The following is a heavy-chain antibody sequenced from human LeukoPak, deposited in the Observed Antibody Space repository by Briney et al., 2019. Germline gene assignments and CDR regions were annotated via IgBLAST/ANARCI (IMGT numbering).Heavy chain of an antibody. CDR2: CSSVSSYK. J-gene: IGHJ3*01. Sequence: RPGGSLRLSCAASGFIFGDYDMNWVRQAPGQGLEWVGLCSSVSSYKYYGDSVKGRFTISRDNAKSLMYLQLNSLRAGDTALYFCARGGKKNGGDSFHLRGPGTMVTVAS. D-gene: IGHD3-10*01. V-gene: IGHV3-21*01. CDR1: GFIFGDYD. CDR3: ARGGKKNGGDSFHL.